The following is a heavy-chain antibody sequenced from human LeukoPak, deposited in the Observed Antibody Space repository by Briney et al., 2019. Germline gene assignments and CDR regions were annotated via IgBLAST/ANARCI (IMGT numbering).Heavy chain of an antibody. J-gene: IGHJ3*02. CDR1: GFTFNTYA. CDR3: AKHLVKNFYDNSGYLGAFDI. V-gene: IGHV3-23*01. D-gene: IGHD3-22*01. CDR2: ISTSGGST. Sequence: GGSLRLSCRASGFTFNTYAMSWVRQAPGTGPEWVSSISTSGGSTYYADFVKGRFTISRDNSKNTLYLQMSTQRGEDTAVYYCAKHLVKNFYDNSGYLGAFDIWGRGTMVTVSP.